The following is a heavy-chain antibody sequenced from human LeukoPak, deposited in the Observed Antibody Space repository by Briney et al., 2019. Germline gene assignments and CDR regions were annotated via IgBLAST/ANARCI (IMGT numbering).Heavy chain of an antibody. CDR3: ARGTLQLVRYYYYYMDV. D-gene: IGHD6-13*01. V-gene: IGHV4-59*01. CDR2: IYYSGST. J-gene: IGHJ6*03. CDR1: GGSISSYY. Sequence: SETLSLTCTVSGGSISSYYWSWIRQPPGKGLEWIGYIYYSGSTNYNPSLKSRVTISVDTSKNQFSLKLSSVTAADTAVYYCARGTLQLVRYYYYYMDVWGKGTTVTVSS.